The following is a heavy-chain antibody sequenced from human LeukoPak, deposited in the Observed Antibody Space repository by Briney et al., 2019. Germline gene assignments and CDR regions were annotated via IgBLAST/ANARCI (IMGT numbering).Heavy chain of an antibody. Sequence: TPSETLSLTCTVSGGSVSSGSYYWSWIRQPPGKGLEWIGYIYYSGSTNYNPSLKSRVTISVDTSKNQFSLKLSSVTAADTAVYYCARGLPRYYDILTGYQRYYYYGMDVWGQGTTVTVSS. D-gene: IGHD3-9*01. V-gene: IGHV4-61*01. J-gene: IGHJ6*02. CDR3: ARGLPRYYDILTGYQRYYYYGMDV. CDR2: IYYSGST. CDR1: GGSVSSGSYY.